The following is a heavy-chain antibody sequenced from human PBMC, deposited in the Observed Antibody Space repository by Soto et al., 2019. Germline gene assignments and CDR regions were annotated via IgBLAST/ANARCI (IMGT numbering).Heavy chain of an antibody. CDR1: GGSISSGGYY. CDR2: IYYSGST. J-gene: IGHJ4*02. D-gene: IGHD1-26*01. Sequence: QVQLQESGPGLVKPSQTLSLTCTVSGGSISSGGYYWSWIRQHPGKGLEWIGYIYYSGSTYYNPSLKSRVTISVDPSKNQFSLKLSSVTAADTAVYYCARGETYSGSYYFDYWGQGTLVTVSS. V-gene: IGHV4-31*03. CDR3: ARGETYSGSYYFDY.